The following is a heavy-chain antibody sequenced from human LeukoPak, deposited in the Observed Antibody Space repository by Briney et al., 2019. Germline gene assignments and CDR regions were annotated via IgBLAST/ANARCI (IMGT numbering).Heavy chain of an antibody. D-gene: IGHD3-3*01. V-gene: IGHV1-2*02. J-gene: IGHJ6*03. CDR1: GYTFTDYY. CDR3: ARDRDAGVGVVRDYYYMGV. Sequence: ASVKVSCKASGYTFTDYYMHWVRQAPGQGLEWMGWINPNSGATNYAQKFQGRVTMTRDSSISTAYMDLSRLRSDDTAVYHCARDRDAGVGVVRDYYYMGVWGKGTSFTVSS. CDR2: INPNSGAT.